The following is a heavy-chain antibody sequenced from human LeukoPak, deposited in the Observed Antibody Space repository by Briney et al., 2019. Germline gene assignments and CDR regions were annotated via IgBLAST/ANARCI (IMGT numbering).Heavy chain of an antibody. V-gene: IGHV1-69*13. D-gene: IGHD3-22*01. Sequence: ASVKVSCKASGGTFSSYAISWVRQAPGQGLEWMGGIIPIFGTANYAQKFQGRVTITADESTSTAYMELSSLRSEDTAVYYCARGYDSSGYYYGPPTTWGQGTLVTVSS. CDR1: GGTFSSYA. CDR3: ARGYDSSGYYYGPPTT. J-gene: IGHJ5*02. CDR2: IIPIFGTA.